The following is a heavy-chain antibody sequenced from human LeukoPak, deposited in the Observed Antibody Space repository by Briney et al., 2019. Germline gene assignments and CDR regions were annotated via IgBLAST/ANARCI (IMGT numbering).Heavy chain of an antibody. V-gene: IGHV1-46*01. CDR1: GYTFTLYY. CDR2: INPSGGST. CDR3: ARRSSGWYYFDY. Sequence: GASVKVSCKASGYTFTLYYMHWVRQAPGQGLEWMGIINPSGGSTTYAQKFQGRVTMTRDTSTSTVYMELSSLRSEDTAVYYCARRSSGWYYFDYWGQGTLVTVSS. J-gene: IGHJ4*02. D-gene: IGHD6-19*01.